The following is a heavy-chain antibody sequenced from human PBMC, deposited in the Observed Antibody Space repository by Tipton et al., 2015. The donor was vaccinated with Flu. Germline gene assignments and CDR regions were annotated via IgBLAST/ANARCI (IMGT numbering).Heavy chain of an antibody. CDR3: ARRDYSNYVSEPKNWFDP. Sequence: LRLSCTVSGGSISSGGAYWSWIRQHPGKGLEWIGGIYYSGSTYHNPSLKSRVSISVDTSKNQFSLSLKSVTAADTAVYYCARRDYSNYVSEPKNWFDPWGQGTLVTVSS. V-gene: IGHV4-31*02. CDR1: GGSISSGGAY. J-gene: IGHJ5*02. CDR2: IYYSGST. D-gene: IGHD4-11*01.